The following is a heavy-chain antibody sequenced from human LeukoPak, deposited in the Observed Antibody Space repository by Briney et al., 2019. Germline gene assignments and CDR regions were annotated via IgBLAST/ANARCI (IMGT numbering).Heavy chain of an antibody. Sequence: GGSLRLSCAASGFTFDDYAMHWVRQAPGKGLEWVSGISWNSGSIGYADSVKGRFTISRDNAKNSLYLQMNSLRAEDMALYYCAKGGFGYYYDSSGYLSGNWFDPWGQGTLVTVSS. CDR2: ISWNSGSI. J-gene: IGHJ5*02. CDR3: AKGGFGYYYDSSGYLSGNWFDP. D-gene: IGHD3-22*01. CDR1: GFTFDDYA. V-gene: IGHV3-9*03.